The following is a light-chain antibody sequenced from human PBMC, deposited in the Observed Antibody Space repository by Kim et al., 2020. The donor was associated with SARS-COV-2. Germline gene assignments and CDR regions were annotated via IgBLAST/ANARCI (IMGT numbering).Light chain of an antibody. V-gene: IGKV3-20*01. Sequence: EIVLTQSPGTLSLSPGERATLSCRASQSVSSRYFAWYQQKPGQAPRLLIYGASSRATGIPDRFSGSGSGTDFTLTISRLEPEDFAVYYCQQFGRSSWTFGQGTKVDTK. CDR2: GAS. CDR3: QQFGRSSWT. J-gene: IGKJ1*01. CDR1: QSVSSRY.